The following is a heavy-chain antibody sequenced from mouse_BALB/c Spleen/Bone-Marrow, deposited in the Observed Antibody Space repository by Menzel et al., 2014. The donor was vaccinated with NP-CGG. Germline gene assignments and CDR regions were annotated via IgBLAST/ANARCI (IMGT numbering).Heavy chain of an antibody. Sequence: EVQLQQSGPGLMKPSQSLSLTSTVTGYSITSAYAWNWIRQFPGDKLEWMGYITSSGHTSYNPSLKSRISITRDTSKNQFFLQLNSVTTEDTATYFCARSGNFFDCWGQGTTLTVSS. CDR1: GYSITSAYA. D-gene: IGHD3-1*01. J-gene: IGHJ2*01. CDR3: ARSGNFFDC. V-gene: IGHV3-2*02. CDR2: ITSSGHT.